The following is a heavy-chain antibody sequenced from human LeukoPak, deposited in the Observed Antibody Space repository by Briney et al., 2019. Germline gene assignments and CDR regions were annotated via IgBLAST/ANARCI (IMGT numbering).Heavy chain of an antibody. CDR2: IYYTGST. CDR1: GGSISSSSYY. V-gene: IGHV4-39*07. D-gene: IGHD3-22*01. CDR3: AKSTYYYDTFVNAFDL. J-gene: IGHJ3*01. Sequence: PSETLSLTCSASGGSISSSSYYWGWIRQPPGKGLEWIGSIYYTGSTYYNPSLKSRVTISVDTSKNQFSLKLSSVTAADTAVYYCAKSTYYYDTFVNAFDLWGQGTVVTVSS.